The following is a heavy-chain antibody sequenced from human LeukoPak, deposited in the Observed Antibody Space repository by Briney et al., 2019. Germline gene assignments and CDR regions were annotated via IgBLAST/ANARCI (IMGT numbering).Heavy chain of an antibody. V-gene: IGHV3-30*02. CDR2: IHYDGSNK. J-gene: IGHJ4*02. CDR3: AKDYFNSSYFDY. D-gene: IGHD3-10*01. CDR1: GFTFSTYG. Sequence: GGSLRLSCAASGFTFSTYGMHWVRLAPGKGLEWVTFIHYDGSNKYYADSVKGRFTISRDNSKNTLYLQMNSLRAEDTAVYYCAKDYFNSSYFDYWGQGTLVTVSS.